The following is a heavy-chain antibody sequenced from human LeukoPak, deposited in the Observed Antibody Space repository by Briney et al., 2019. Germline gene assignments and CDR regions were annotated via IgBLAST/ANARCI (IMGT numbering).Heavy chain of an antibody. Sequence: GGSLRLSCAASGFTFSSYEMNWVRQAPGKGLEWVSYISSSGSTIYYADSVKGRFTISRDNAKNSLYLQMNSLRAEDTAVYYCAKEEWLVPYHYWGQGTLVTVSS. D-gene: IGHD6-19*01. V-gene: IGHV3-48*03. CDR2: ISSSGSTI. CDR1: GFTFSSYE. J-gene: IGHJ4*02. CDR3: AKEEWLVPYHY.